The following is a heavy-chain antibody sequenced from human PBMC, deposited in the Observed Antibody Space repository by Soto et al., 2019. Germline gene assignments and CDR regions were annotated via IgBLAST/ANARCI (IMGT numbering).Heavy chain of an antibody. CDR2: ISYDGSNE. Sequence: QVQLVESGGGVVQPGRSLRLSCAASGFTFSSHVMHWVRQAPGKGLEWVALISYDGSNEYYADSVKGRFTISRDNSKNTLYLQMSSLRTEDTAMYYCARDVVSKGSVDDWGQGTLVTVSS. V-gene: IGHV3-30-3*01. J-gene: IGHJ4*02. CDR3: ARDVVSKGSVDD. CDR1: GFTFSSHV. D-gene: IGHD2-15*01.